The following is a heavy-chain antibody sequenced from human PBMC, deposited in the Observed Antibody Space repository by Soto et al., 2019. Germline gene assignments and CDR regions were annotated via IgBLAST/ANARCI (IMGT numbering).Heavy chain of an antibody. CDR2: IIPIFPTT. CDR3: ARDKDRQQLGGNYYYGIDV. CDR1: GGTFGNSA. Sequence: QVQLVQSGAEVKKPGSSVTVSCKASGGTFGNSAISWVRQAPGQGLEWMGGIIPIFPTTDYAQKFQGRVTYTAEKSTTTAYMELTSLRSEDTAVYYCARDKDRQQLGGNYYYGIDVWGQGNTVTVSS. D-gene: IGHD3-3*02. V-gene: IGHV1-69*14. J-gene: IGHJ6*02.